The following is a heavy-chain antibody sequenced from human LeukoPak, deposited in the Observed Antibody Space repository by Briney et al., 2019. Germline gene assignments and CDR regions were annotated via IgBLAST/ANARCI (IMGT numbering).Heavy chain of an antibody. D-gene: IGHD6-19*01. CDR2: ITASGSDT. Sequence: QPGGSLRLSCAASGFTFDSYAMTWVRQAPGEGLEWVSAITASGSDTFYADSVKGRFTIFRDSSRSSLYLQMNTLRAEDTALYYCAKFTSGWFEDYWGQGILVTVS. CDR1: GFTFDSYA. V-gene: IGHV3-23*01. J-gene: IGHJ4*02. CDR3: AKFTSGWFEDY.